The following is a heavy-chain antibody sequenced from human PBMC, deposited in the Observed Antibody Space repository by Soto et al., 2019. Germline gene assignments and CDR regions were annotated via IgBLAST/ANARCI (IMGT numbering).Heavy chain of an antibody. V-gene: IGHV4-34*01. CDR2: INHSGST. D-gene: IGHD3-3*01. CDR3: ARGSYDFWSGYFSSPLRGFDP. CDR1: GGSFSGYY. J-gene: IGHJ5*02. Sequence: SETLSLTCAVYGGSFSGYYWSWIRQPPGKGLEWIGEINHSGSTNYNPSLKSRVTISVDTSKNQFSLKLSSVTAADTAVYYCARGSYDFWSGYFSSPLRGFDPWGQGTLVTVSS.